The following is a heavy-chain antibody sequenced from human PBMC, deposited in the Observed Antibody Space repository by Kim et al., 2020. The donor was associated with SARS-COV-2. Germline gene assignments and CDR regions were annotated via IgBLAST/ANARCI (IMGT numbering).Heavy chain of an antibody. CDR2: ISYDGSNK. Sequence: GGSLRLSCAASGFTFSSYGMHWVRQAPGKGLEWVAVISYDGSNKYYADSVKGRFTISRDNSKNTLYLQMNSLRAEDTAVYYCAKVLRFGEHYYGMDVWGQGTTVTVCS. D-gene: IGHD3-16*01. CDR1: GFTFSSYG. CDR3: AKVLRFGEHYYGMDV. V-gene: IGHV3-30*18. J-gene: IGHJ6*02.